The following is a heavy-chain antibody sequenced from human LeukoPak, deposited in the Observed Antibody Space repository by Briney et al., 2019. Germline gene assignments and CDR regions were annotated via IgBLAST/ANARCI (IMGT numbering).Heavy chain of an antibody. CDR3: ASGAYSYYYMDV. CDR1: GDYINSHY. CDR2: IHFGGST. Sequence: SETLSLTCSVSGDYINSHYWTWIRQSSGRGLEWLGYIHFGGSTKYNPSLKSPVTISIDTSRTQFSLKLSSVTAADTAVYYCASGAYSYYYMDVWGKGTTVTISS. V-gene: IGHV4-59*11. J-gene: IGHJ6*03. D-gene: IGHD1-26*01.